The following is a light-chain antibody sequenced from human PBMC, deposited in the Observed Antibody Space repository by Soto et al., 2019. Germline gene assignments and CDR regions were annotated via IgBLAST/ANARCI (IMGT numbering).Light chain of an antibody. V-gene: IGKV2-30*01. CDR2: KVS. J-gene: IGKJ5*01. Sequence: GVLTPSPPSPPVTLGQPASISCRASPSPVYSDGNTYFSWFQQRPGRSPRRLIYKVSNRDSGVPARFSGSGSGTDFALKISRVEAEEVGVYYCMQGTHWPITVGQGTRLEIK. CDR3: MQGTHWPIT. CDR1: PSPVYSDGNTY.